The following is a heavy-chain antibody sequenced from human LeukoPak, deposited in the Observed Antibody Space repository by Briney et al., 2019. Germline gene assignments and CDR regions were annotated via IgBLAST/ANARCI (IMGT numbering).Heavy chain of an antibody. Sequence: GGSLGLSCAASGFTFGAYSMHWVRQVPGKDLEWVSGISWNSGTIDYVDSVRGRFTISRDNAKSSLYPQMNSLRADDTALYYCAKGNWGSPFDSWGQGTLVAVSS. CDR1: GFTFGAYS. CDR3: AKGNWGSPFDS. V-gene: IGHV3-9*01. J-gene: IGHJ4*02. D-gene: IGHD7-27*01. CDR2: ISWNSGTI.